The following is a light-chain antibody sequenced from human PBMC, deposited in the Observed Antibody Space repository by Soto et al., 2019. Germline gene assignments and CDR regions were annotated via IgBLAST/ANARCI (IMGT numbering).Light chain of an antibody. J-gene: IGKJ1*01. CDR3: QQYGSSPPT. Sequence: EVVLTQSPGTLSLSPGESGTLSCRASQSVSSNLAWYQQKPGQGPRLLIYGASSRATGTPDRFSGSGSGTDFTLTINSLEPEDFALYYCQQYGSSPPTFGQGTKVDIK. CDR2: GAS. CDR1: QSVSSN. V-gene: IGKV3-20*01.